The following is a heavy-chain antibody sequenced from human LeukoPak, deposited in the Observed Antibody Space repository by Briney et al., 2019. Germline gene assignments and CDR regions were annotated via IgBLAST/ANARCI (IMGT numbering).Heavy chain of an antibody. Sequence: SETLSLTCTVSGGSISSYYWSWIRQPPGKGLEWIGYIYYSGSTNYNPSLKSRVTISVDTSKNQFSLKLSSVTAADTAVYYCARDVGSYDILTGSSGWFDPWGQGTLVTVSS. CDR3: ARDVGSYDILTGSSGWFDP. CDR1: GGSISSYY. D-gene: IGHD3-9*01. CDR2: IYYSGST. J-gene: IGHJ5*02. V-gene: IGHV4-59*01.